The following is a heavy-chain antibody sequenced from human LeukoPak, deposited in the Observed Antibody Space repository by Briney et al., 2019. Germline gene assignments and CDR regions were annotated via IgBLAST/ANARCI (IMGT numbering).Heavy chain of an antibody. J-gene: IGHJ4*02. CDR3: AKDSSMWFGILVNYFDY. CDR1: GFTFSSCD. V-gene: IGHV3-23*01. CDR2: ISSSGANT. Sequence: GGSPRLSCAASGFTFSSCDVSWVRQAPGKGLEWVSGISSSGANTHYADSVRGRFTISRDNSNNTLYLQMASLRAEDTAIYYCAKDSSMWFGILVNYFDYLGQGTLVTVSS. D-gene: IGHD3-10*01.